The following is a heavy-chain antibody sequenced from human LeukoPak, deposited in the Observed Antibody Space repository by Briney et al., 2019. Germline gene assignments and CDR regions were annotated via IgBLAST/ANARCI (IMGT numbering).Heavy chain of an antibody. CDR3: AKDWARGYCSYTNCYVFDY. V-gene: IGHV3-23*01. CDR1: GFTFSSYA. CDR2: ISGSGDST. J-gene: IGHJ4*01. Sequence: GGSLRLSCAASGFTFSSYAMSWVRQAPGKGLEWVSTISGSGDSTYYADSVKGRFTISRDNSKNTLYLQVNSLRAEDTAVYYCAKDWARGYCSYTNCYVFDYWGQGTLVTVSS. D-gene: IGHD2-2*01.